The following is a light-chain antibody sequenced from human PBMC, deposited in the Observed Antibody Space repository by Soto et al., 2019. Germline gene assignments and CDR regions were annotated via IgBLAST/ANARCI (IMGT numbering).Light chain of an antibody. CDR1: QSVSSNY. V-gene: IGKV3-20*01. CDR3: QQYGRSPPSA. CDR2: GAS. Sequence: EIVLTQSPGTLSLSPGERATLSCRASQSVSSNYIAWYQQNPGQAPRLLIYGASTRATGIPDRFSGSGSGTDFTLTISRLEREDFALYFCQQYGRSPPSAFGQGTKVDIK. J-gene: IGKJ2*01.